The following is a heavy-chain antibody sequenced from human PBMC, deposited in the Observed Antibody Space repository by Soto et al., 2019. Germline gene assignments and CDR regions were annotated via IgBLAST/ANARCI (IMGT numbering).Heavy chain of an antibody. Sequence: SETLSLPCTFSGGSISSGGYSWSWIRQPQGKGLEWIGYIYHSGSTYYNPSLKSRVTISVDRSKNQFSLKLSSVTAADTAVYYCASGPPYLPWGQGTLVTLSS. J-gene: IGHJ5*02. CDR3: ASGPPYLP. D-gene: IGHD2-21*01. V-gene: IGHV4-30-2*01. CDR2: IYHSGST. CDR1: GGSISSGGYS.